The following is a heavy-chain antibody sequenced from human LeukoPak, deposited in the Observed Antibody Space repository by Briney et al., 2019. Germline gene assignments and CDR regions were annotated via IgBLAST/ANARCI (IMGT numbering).Heavy chain of an antibody. D-gene: IGHD1-20*01. Sequence: PGRSLRLSCAVSGFTSSSYDMHWVRQAPGKGLEWVAVISYDGSSKYYADSVKGRFTISRDNSKNTLYLQMNSLRAEDTAVYYCAKGHTAMITQDYWGQGTLVTVSS. CDR3: AKGHTAMITQDY. J-gene: IGHJ4*02. V-gene: IGHV3-30*18. CDR1: GFTSSSYD. CDR2: ISYDGSSK.